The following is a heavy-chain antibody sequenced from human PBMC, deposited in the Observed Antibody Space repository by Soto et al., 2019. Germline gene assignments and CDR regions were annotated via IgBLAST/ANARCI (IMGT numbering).Heavy chain of an antibody. D-gene: IGHD2-15*01. Sequence: QVQLVQSGAEVRKPGASVRVSCKASGYTFDAFDIHWVRQATRQGLELMGWMNPYTGETASTQTFRGRVSMTMDTSVSTAYMELTSLTSEDSAIYFCVRQAGGASTPGDDYWGQGTLVTVSS. J-gene: IGHJ4*02. V-gene: IGHV1-8*01. CDR3: VRQAGGASTPGDDY. CDR2: MNPYTGET. CDR1: GYTFDAFD.